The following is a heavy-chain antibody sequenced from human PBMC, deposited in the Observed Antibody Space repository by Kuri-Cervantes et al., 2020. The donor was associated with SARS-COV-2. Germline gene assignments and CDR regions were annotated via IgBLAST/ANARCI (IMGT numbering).Heavy chain of an antibody. CDR2: INHTGST. D-gene: IGHD6-19*01. V-gene: IGHV4-34*01. J-gene: IGHJ4*02. CDR1: GGSFSGYY. CDR3: ARLGSGWSQDY. Sequence: SETLSLTCAVSGGSFSGYYWSWIRQSPGEGLVWIGEINHTGSTNYNPSLKSRVTISVDTSKNQFSLKLSSVTAADTAVYYCARLGSGWSQDYWGQGTLVTVSS.